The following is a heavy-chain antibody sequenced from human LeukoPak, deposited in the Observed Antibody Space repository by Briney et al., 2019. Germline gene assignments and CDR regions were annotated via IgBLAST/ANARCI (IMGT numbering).Heavy chain of an antibody. CDR1: GFTFADHA. J-gene: IGHJ1*01. V-gene: IGHV3-9*01. D-gene: IGHD1-1*01. Sequence: GGSLRLSCVASGFTFADHAMHWVRRAPGQGLEWVTGINWNNDGIVYAASVKGRFTVSRDNAKNTLYLQMNGLRPEDTAFYYCARDDYNTLGYNFHHWGQGTLVTVSS. CDR2: INWNNDGI. CDR3: ARDDYNTLGYNFHH.